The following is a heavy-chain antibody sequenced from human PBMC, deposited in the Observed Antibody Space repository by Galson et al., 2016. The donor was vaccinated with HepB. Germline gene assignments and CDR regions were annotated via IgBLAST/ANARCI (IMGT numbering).Heavy chain of an antibody. J-gene: IGHJ6*02. D-gene: IGHD6-19*01. CDR2: MSYRGNT. CDR3: ARGEWQVRSLYFYGMDV. V-gene: IGHV4-59*01. Sequence: ETLSLTCSVSGGSIGSYYWNWIRPPPGKRLEWIGYMSYRGNTNYTASLKSRVSLTLDTSKNQFSLKLTYLTAAETAGYYCARGEWQVRSLYFYGMDVWGQGITVIVSS. CDR1: GGSIGSYY.